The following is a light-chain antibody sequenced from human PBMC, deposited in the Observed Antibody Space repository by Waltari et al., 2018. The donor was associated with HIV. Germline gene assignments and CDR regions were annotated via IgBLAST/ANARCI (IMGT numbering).Light chain of an antibody. CDR3: AAWDDSLNGLWV. Sequence: QSVLTQPPSASGPPGQRVTISCSGSSSTVGSNTVNWYQQLPGTAPKLLIYSNIQRPSGVPDRFSGSKSGTSASLAISGLQSDDEADYYCAAWDDSLNGLWVFGGGTKLTVL. V-gene: IGLV1-44*01. J-gene: IGLJ3*02. CDR2: SNI. CDR1: SSTVGSNT.